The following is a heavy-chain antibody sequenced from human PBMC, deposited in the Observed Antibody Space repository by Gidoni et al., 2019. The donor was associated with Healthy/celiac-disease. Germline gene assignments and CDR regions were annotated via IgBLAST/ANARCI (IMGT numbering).Heavy chain of an antibody. V-gene: IGHV3-33*01. Sequence: QVQLVESGGGVVQPGRSLRLSCAASGFTFSSYGRHWVRQAPGTRLGWVAVIWDDGSNKYYADSVKGRFTISRDNSKNTLYLQMNSLRAEDTAVYYCARDGRDIVVVTAILDYWGQGTLVTVSS. CDR1: GFTFSSYG. J-gene: IGHJ4*02. D-gene: IGHD2-21*02. CDR2: IWDDGSNK. CDR3: ARDGRDIVVVTAILDY.